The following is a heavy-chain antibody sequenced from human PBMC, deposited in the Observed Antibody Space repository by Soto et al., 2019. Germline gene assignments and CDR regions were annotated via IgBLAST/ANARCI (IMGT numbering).Heavy chain of an antibody. CDR2: IYYSGST. J-gene: IGHJ4*02. D-gene: IGHD2-21*02. V-gene: IGHV4-39*01. Sequence: PSETLSLTCTVSGGSISSSSYYWGWIRQPPGKGLEWIGSIYYSGSTYYNPSLKSRVTISVDTSKNQFSLKLSSVTAADTAVYYCAGWKRSDYYFDYWGQGTLVTVSS. CDR1: GGSISSSSYY. CDR3: AGWKRSDYYFDY.